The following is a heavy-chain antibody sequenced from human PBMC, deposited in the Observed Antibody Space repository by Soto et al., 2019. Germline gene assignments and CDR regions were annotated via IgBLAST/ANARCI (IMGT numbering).Heavy chain of an antibody. V-gene: IGHV1-69*01. J-gene: IGHJ6*02. D-gene: IGHD2-2*01. CDR1: GGTFSSYA. Sequence: QVQLVQSGAEVKKPGSSVKVSCKASGGTFSSYAISWVRQAPGQGLEWMGGIIPIFGTANYAQKFEGRVTITAEESTSTVYMELSSLRSEDTAVYYCARDQPLVVVPAATLDTYYYYGMDVWGQVTTFIVYS. CDR3: ARDQPLVVVPAATLDTYYYYGMDV. CDR2: IIPIFGTA.